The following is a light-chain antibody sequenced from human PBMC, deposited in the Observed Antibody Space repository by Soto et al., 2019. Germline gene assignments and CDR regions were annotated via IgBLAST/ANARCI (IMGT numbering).Light chain of an antibody. CDR1: SSDVGGSNF. CDR2: DVA. CDR3: VSFTSSTTYV. J-gene: IGLJ1*01. Sequence: QSVLTQPASVSASPGQSITISCTGTSSDVGGSNFVSWYQQHPGKPPKLIIYDVATRPSGVSNRFSGSKSGSTASLIISRLQTEDEADYYCVSFTSSTTYVFGSGTKLT. V-gene: IGLV2-14*03.